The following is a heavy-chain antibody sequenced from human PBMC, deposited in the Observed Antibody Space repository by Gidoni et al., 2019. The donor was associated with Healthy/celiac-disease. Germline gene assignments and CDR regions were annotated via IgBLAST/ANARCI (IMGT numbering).Heavy chain of an antibody. J-gene: IGHJ3*02. CDR3: ARVDTLGELYGVGYDI. Sequence: EVQLVESGGGLIKPGGSLRLSCAASGFTVSSNYMSWVRQAPGKGLEWVSVIYSGGSTYYADSVKGRFTISRDNSKNTLYLQMNSLRAEDTAVYYCARVDTLGELYGVGYDIWGQGTMVTVSS. V-gene: IGHV3-53*01. CDR2: IYSGGST. CDR1: GFTVSSNY. D-gene: IGHD3-16*01.